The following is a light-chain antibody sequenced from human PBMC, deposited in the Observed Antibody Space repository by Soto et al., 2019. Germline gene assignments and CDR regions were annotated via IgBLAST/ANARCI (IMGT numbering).Light chain of an antibody. CDR2: EVS. J-gene: IGLJ3*02. V-gene: IGLV2-23*02. Sequence: QSALTQPASVSGSPGQSITISCTGTSSDVGSYNLVSWYQQHAGKAPKLMIYEVSKRPSGVSNRFSGSKSGNTASLTISGLQAEDEADYYCCSYAGSSTLLFGGGTKLTVL. CDR1: SSDVGSYNL. CDR3: CSYAGSSTLL.